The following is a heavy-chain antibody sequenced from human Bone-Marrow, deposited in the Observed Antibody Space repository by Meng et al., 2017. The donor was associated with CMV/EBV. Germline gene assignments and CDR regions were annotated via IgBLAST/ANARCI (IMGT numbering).Heavy chain of an antibody. J-gene: IGHJ4*02. CDR2: IRYDGSNK. CDR1: GFTFSNAW. CDR3: ANSNYKSY. Sequence: LSLSCAASGFTFSNAWMSWVRQAPGKGLEWVAFIRYDGSNKYYADSVKGRFTISRDNSKNTLYLQMNSLRAEDTAVYYCANSNYKSYWGQGTLVTVSS. V-gene: IGHV3-30*02. D-gene: IGHD1-1*01.